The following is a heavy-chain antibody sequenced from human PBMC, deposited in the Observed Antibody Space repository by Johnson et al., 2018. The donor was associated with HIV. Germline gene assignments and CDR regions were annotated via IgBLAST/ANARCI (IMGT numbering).Heavy chain of an antibody. J-gene: IGHJ3*01. CDR2: IYSGGST. D-gene: IGHD2-8*02. CDR3: AKSGLFVLVVYAPDVFDV. CDR1: GFTFSSYG. Sequence: QVQLVESGGGVVQPGGSLRLSCAASGFTFSSYGMHWVRQAPGKGLEWVSVIYSGGSTYYADSVKGRFTISRDNSKNTLYLQMNSLRAEDTAVYYCAKSGLFVLVVYAPDVFDVWGQGTMVTVSS. V-gene: IGHV3-NL1*01.